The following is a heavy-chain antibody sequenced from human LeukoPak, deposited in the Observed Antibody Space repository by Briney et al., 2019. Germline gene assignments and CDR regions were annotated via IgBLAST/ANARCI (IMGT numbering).Heavy chain of an antibody. D-gene: IGHD3-3*01. CDR3: ARSGKSLEWLLLPYIDY. J-gene: IGHJ4*02. CDR1: GGTFSSYA. Sequence: ASVKVSCKASGGTFSSYAVSWVRQAPGQGLEWMGRIIPIFGTANYAQKFQGRVTITTDESTSTAYMELSSLRSEDTAVYYCARSGKSLEWLLLPYIDYWGQGTLVTVSS. V-gene: IGHV1-69*05. CDR2: IIPIFGTA.